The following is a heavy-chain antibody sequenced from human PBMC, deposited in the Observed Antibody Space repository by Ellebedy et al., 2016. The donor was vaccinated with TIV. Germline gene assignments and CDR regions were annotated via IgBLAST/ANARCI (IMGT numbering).Heavy chain of an antibody. CDR2: LKPDGTED. CDR1: EFTFSTYS. J-gene: IGHJ4*02. D-gene: IGHD5-18*01. Sequence: GGSLRLSCAASEFTFSTYSMSWVRQAPGTGLEWVANLKPDGTEDYYVGSMKGRFTVSRDNAKSSLYLHLSSLGAEDTAVYYCAKSVDTAMVYFDYWGQGTLVTVSS. V-gene: IGHV3-7*03. CDR3: AKSVDTAMVYFDY.